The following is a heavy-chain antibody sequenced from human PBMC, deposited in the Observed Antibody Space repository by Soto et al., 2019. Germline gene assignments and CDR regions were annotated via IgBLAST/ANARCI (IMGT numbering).Heavy chain of an antibody. CDR2: FFIGGNT. Sequence: PSETLSLTCTVSGGSISSSTYYWGWMRQPPGKGLEWIASFFIGGNTYYNPSLKSRATISLDTSRNQFFLNLNSVTAADTAVYYCARDVGSSHGPGHPHYFDYWGQGTLVTVSS. CDR1: GGSISSSTYY. V-gene: IGHV4-39*07. J-gene: IGHJ4*02. D-gene: IGHD2-2*01. CDR3: ARDVGSSHGPGHPHYFDY.